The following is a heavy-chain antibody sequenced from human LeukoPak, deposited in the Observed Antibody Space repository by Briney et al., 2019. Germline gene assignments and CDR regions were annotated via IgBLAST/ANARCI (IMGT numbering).Heavy chain of an antibody. V-gene: IGHV3-53*01. Sequence: GGSLRLSRAASVVSASSDHMSWVRQAPGKGLEWGSLFHREGNIYHATRVKCRFTISRDDSKSTVYLQMNSLRAEDTGVSYCAKARGGDWGQGTLVTVSS. CDR1: VVSASSDH. D-gene: IGHD3-10*01. CDR2: FHREGNI. J-gene: IGHJ4*02. CDR3: AKARGGD.